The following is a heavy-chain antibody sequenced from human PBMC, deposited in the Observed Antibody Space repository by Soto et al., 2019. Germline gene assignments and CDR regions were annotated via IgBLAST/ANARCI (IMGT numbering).Heavy chain of an antibody. CDR1: GFTFSDYY. CDR2: ISSSGSTI. V-gene: IGHV3-11*01. Sequence: QVQLVESGGGLVKPGGSLRLSCAASGFTFSDYYMSWIRQAPGKGLEWVSYISSSGSTIYYADSVKGRFTISRDNAKNSLYLQMNSLRAEDTAVYYCARDGANYDYGDYVVKPTDWYFDLWGRGTLVTVSS. D-gene: IGHD4-17*01. CDR3: ARDGANYDYGDYVVKPTDWYFDL. J-gene: IGHJ2*01.